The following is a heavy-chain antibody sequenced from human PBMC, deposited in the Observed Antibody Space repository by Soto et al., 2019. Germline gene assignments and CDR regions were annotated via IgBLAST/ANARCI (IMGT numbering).Heavy chain of an antibody. CDR3: ARVYDFWSGYFSGAYFDY. CDR1: GGTFSSYA. Sequence: ASVKGSCKASGGTFSSYAISWVRQAPGQGLEWMGGIIPIFGTANYAQKFQGRVTITADESTSTAYMELSSLRSEDTAVYYCARVYDFWSGYFSGAYFDYWGQGTLVTVSS. D-gene: IGHD3-3*01. CDR2: IIPIFGTA. J-gene: IGHJ4*02. V-gene: IGHV1-69*13.